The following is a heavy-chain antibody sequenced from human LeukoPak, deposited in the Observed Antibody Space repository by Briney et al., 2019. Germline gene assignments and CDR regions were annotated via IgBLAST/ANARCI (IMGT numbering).Heavy chain of an antibody. CDR3: ARGLILEWLPSYYFDX. V-gene: IGHV3-48*01. J-gene: IGHJ4*02. CDR1: GFTFSSYS. CDR2: ISSSSSTI. Sequence: QTGGSLRLSCAASGFTFSSYSMNWVRQAPGKELEWVSYISSSSSTIYYADSVKGRFTISRDNAKNSLYLQMNSLRAEDTAVYYXARGLILEWLPSYYFDXWGQGTLVTV. D-gene: IGHD2-15*01.